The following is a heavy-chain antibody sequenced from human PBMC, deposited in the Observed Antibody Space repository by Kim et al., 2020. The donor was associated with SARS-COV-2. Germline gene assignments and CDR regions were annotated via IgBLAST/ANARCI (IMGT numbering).Heavy chain of an antibody. V-gene: IGHV4-39*01. CDR1: GGSISSSSYY. D-gene: IGHD3-3*01. J-gene: IGHJ6*03. CDR3: ARLRSNYDFWSGYPLYYMDV. CDR2: IYYSGST. Sequence: SETLSLTCTVSGGSISSSSYYWGWIRQPPGKGLEWIGSIYYSGSTYYNPSLKSRVTISVDTSKNQFSLKLSSVTAADTAVYYCARLRSNYDFWSGYPLYYMDVWGKGTTVTVSS.